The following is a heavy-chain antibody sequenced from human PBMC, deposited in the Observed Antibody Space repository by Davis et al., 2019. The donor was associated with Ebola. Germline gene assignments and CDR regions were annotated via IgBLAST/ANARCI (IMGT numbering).Heavy chain of an antibody. CDR2: IYPGDSET. CDR3: ARLSVCSQLRYYYYMDV. D-gene: IGHD1-7*01. Sequence: GESLKISCKGSGYRFTSYWIGWVRQMPGKGLEWMGIIYPGDSETRYSPSFQGQVTISADTSINTAYLQWSSLKASDTAMYYCARLSVCSQLRYYYYMDVWGKGTTVTVSS. CDR1: GYRFTSYW. J-gene: IGHJ6*03. V-gene: IGHV5-51*01.